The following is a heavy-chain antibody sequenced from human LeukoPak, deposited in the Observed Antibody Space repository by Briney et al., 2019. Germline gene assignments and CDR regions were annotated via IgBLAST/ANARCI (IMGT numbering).Heavy chain of an antibody. CDR2: ISGSGGST. D-gene: IGHD3-9*01. Sequence: PGGSLRLSCAASGFTFISYAMSWVRQAPGKGLEWVSAISGSGGSTYYANPVKGRFTISRDNSKNTLYLQMNSLRAEDTAVYYCANWGEYYDILTGTLHNWFDPWGQGTPVTVSS. J-gene: IGHJ5*02. CDR3: ANWGEYYDILTGTLHNWFDP. V-gene: IGHV3-23*01. CDR1: GFTFISYA.